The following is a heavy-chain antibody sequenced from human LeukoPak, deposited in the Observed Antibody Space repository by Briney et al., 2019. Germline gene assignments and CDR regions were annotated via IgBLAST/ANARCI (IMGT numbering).Heavy chain of an antibody. D-gene: IGHD3-22*01. J-gene: IGHJ4*02. V-gene: IGHV1-2*06. CDR3: ARDLYYYDSSGYSY. Sequence: GASVKVSCKASGYTFTGYYMHWVRQAPGQGLEWMGRINPNSGGTNYAQKFQGRVTMTRDTSISTAYMELGRLRSDDTAVYYCARDLYYYDSSGYSYWGQGTLVTVSS. CDR2: INPNSGGT. CDR1: GYTFTGYY.